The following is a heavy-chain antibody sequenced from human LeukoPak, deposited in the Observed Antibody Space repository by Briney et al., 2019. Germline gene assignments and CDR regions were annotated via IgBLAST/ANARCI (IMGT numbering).Heavy chain of an antibody. CDR3: AREYCSGGSCSAGNY. CDR1: GFTFSSYG. J-gene: IGHJ4*02. CDR2: IWYDGSNK. V-gene: IGHV3-33*01. D-gene: IGHD2-15*01. Sequence: PGGSLRLSCAASGFTFSSYGMHWVRQAPGKGLEWVAVIWYDGSNKYYADSVKGRFTISRDNSKNTLYLQMNSLRAEDTAVYYCAREYCSGGSCSAGNYWGQGTLVTVSS.